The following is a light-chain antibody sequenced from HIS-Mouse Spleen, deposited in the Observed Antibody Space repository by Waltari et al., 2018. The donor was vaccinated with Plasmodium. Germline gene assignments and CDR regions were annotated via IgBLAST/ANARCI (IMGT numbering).Light chain of an antibody. Sequence: QSALTQPPSAPGSPGQSVTISCTAPSSDVGGYNSVPWYQQHPGKAPKLMIYEVSKRPSGVPDRFSGSKSGNTASLTVSGLQAEDEADYYCSSYAGSNMVFGGGTKLTVL. CDR3: SSYAGSNMV. CDR1: SSDVGGYNS. J-gene: IGLJ2*01. CDR2: EVS. V-gene: IGLV2-8*01.